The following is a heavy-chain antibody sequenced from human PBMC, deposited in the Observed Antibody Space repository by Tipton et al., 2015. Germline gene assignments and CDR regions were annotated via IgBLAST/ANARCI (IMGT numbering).Heavy chain of an antibody. V-gene: IGHV4-61*01. J-gene: IGHJ5*02. D-gene: IGHD3-22*01. CDR3: ARGGAGYYYDSVGYLS. CDR2: ISHSGNT. Sequence: TLSLTCTVSGGSVNSNTNYWSWIRQPPGKGLEWIGYISHSGNTKYNPSLKSRLTISVDTSINQFSLKLNSVTAADTAVYYCARGGAGYYYDSVGYLSWGQGTLVTVPS. CDR1: GGSVNSNTNY.